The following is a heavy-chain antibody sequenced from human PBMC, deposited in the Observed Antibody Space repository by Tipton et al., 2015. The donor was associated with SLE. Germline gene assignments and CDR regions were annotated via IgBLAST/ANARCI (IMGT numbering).Heavy chain of an antibody. D-gene: IGHD3-10*01. Sequence: SLRLSCAASGFTFSSYAMHWVRQAPGKGLEWVAFIRYDGSVQYYTDSVKGRFSISKDNSKNILSLQMNSLRAEDTAVYYCAAAGWFESFDYWGQGNLVTVSS. CDR2: IRYDGSVQ. V-gene: IGHV3-30*02. CDR3: AAAGWFESFDY. J-gene: IGHJ4*02. CDR1: GFTFSSYA.